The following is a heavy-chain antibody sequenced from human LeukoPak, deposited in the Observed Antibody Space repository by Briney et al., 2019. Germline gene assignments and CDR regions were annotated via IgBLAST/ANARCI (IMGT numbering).Heavy chain of an antibody. CDR1: GGSISSYY. J-gene: IGHJ1*01. D-gene: IGHD3-3*01. CDR3: AGGGGDFWSGYYFYFQH. V-gene: IGHV4-59*08. CDR2: IYYSGST. Sequence: PSETLSLTCTVSGGSISSYYWSWIRQPPGKGLEWIGYIYYSGSTNYNPSLKSRVTISVDTSKNQFSLKLSSVTAADTAVYYCAGGGGDFWSGYYFYFQHWGQGTLVTVSS.